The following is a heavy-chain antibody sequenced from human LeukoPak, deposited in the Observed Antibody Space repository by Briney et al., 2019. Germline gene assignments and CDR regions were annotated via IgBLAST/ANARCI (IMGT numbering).Heavy chain of an antibody. CDR3: AREPVVAATPRWFDP. CDR2: IYYSGST. J-gene: IGHJ5*02. V-gene: IGHV4-39*07. CDR1: GGSISSSSNY. D-gene: IGHD2-15*01. Sequence: SETLSLTCTVSGGSISSSSNYWGWLRQPPGKGLEWIGSIYYSGSTYYNPSLKSRVTISVDTSKNQFSLKLSSVTAADTAVYYCAREPVVAATPRWFDPWGQGTLVTVSS.